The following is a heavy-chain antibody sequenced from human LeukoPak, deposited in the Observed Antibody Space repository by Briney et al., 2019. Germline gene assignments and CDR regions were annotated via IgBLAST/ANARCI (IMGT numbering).Heavy chain of an antibody. J-gene: IGHJ4*02. Sequence: GGSLRLSCAASGFTFSDYYMSWIRQAPGKGLEWVAVISYDGSNKYYVDSVKGRFTISRDNSKNTLFLQMNSLRTEDTAVYYCAKPHALLHFEYWGQGTLVTVSS. CDR3: AKPHALLHFEY. V-gene: IGHV3-30-3*01. D-gene: IGHD2-2*01. CDR2: ISYDGSNK. CDR1: GFTFSDYY.